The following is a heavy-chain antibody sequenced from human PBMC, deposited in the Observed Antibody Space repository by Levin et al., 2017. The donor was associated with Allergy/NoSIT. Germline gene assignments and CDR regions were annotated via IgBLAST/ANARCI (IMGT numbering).Heavy chain of an antibody. Sequence: QAGGSLRLSCAASGFTFRKYAMSWVRQAPGKGLEWVSTVSTSGDSTHYTDSVKGRFTISRDNSKNTVSLQMNSLRADDTAVYYCARETDWSAWLFDYWGQGIRVTVSS. V-gene: IGHV3-23*01. J-gene: IGHJ4*02. CDR1: GFTFRKYA. D-gene: IGHD3-3*01. CDR2: VSTSGDST. CDR3: ARETDWSAWLFDY.